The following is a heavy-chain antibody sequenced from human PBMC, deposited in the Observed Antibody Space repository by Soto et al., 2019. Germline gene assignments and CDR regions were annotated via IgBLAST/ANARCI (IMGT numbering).Heavy chain of an antibody. V-gene: IGHV3-48*01. D-gene: IGHD2-2*01. CDR1: GFTFSSYT. J-gene: IGHJ4*02. CDR2: FGGSAAYI. CDR3: VRDHAWAFDS. Sequence: EVQLVESGGGAIQPGGSLRLSCVASGFTFSSYTFNWVRQAPGKGLEWISYFGGSAAYIYYADSVKGRFTISRDDAKSSQYLQMNSLRVEDTAVYFCVRDHAWAFDSWGQGTQVTVSS.